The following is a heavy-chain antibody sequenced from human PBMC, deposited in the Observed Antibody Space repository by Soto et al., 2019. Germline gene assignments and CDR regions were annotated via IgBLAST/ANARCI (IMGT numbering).Heavy chain of an antibody. D-gene: IGHD4-17*01. V-gene: IGHV4-30-4*01. J-gene: IGHJ2*01. CDR1: GASINSRGFY. Sequence: QVQLQESGPELVKPSQTLSLTCTVSGASINSRGFYWSWIRQSPGKGLEWIGYTSDSGSTYYNPSLKSRPSISLDTSKNQFSLKLTAVTVADTAVYYCARENGGSWYFDLWGRGTLVTVSS. CDR2: TSDSGST. CDR3: ARENGGSWYFDL.